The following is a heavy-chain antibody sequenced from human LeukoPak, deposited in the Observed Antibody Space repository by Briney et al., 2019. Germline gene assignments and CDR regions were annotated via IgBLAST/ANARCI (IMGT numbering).Heavy chain of an antibody. V-gene: IGHV3-13*01. CDR3: ARAYYYDSSGYYYFDY. J-gene: IGHJ4*02. Sequence: GGSLRLSCAASGFTFSSYDMHWVRHATGKGLEWVSAIGTAGDTYYPGSVKGRFTISRENAKNSLYLQMNSLRAGDTAVYYCARAYYYDSSGYYYFDYWGQGTLVTVSS. CDR2: IGTAGDT. D-gene: IGHD3-22*01. CDR1: GFTFSSYD.